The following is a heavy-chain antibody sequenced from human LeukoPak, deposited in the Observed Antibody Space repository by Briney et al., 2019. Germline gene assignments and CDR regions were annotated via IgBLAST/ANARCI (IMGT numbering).Heavy chain of an antibody. Sequence: SGTLSLTRAVSGGSISSSNWWSWVRQPPGKGLEWIGEIYHSGSTNYNPSLKSRVTISVDKSKNQFSLKLSSVTAADTAVYYCAREVGRYSSSWYFDYWGQGTLVTVSS. CDR2: IYHSGST. J-gene: IGHJ4*02. CDR1: GGSISSSNW. D-gene: IGHD6-13*01. CDR3: AREVGRYSSSWYFDY. V-gene: IGHV4-4*02.